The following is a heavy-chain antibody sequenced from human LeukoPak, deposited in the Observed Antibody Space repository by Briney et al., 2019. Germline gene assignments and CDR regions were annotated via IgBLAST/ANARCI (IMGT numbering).Heavy chain of an antibody. D-gene: IGHD3-10*01. CDR2: ISGSGGST. J-gene: IGHJ6*02. CDR3: AKWSNYGSGSYYPYYYYGMDV. Sequence: GGSPRLSCAASGFTFSSYAMSWVRQAPGKGLEWVSAISGSGGSTYYADSVKGRFTISRDNSKNTLYLQMNSLRAEDTAVYYCAKWSNYGSGSYYPYYYYGMDVWGQGTTVTVFS. CDR1: GFTFSSYA. V-gene: IGHV3-23*01.